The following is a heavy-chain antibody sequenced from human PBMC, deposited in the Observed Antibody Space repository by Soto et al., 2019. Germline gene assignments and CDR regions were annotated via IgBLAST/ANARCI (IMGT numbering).Heavy chain of an antibody. CDR1: GLTVTSNY. CDR3: AREEEAFDI. J-gene: IGHJ3*02. V-gene: IGHV3-66*01. Sequence: EVQLVQSGGDSVQPGGSLRLSCAASGLTVTSNYMNWVRQVPGKGLEWVSVIYAGDNAYYADSVRGRFTVSRDNSKNTLYLQMSSLRAEDTAVYYCAREEEAFDIWGQGTMVTVSS. CDR2: IYAGDNA.